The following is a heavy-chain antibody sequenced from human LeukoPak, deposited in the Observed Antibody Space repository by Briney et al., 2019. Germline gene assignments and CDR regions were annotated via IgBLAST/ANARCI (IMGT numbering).Heavy chain of an antibody. V-gene: IGHV1-8*01. D-gene: IGHD6-6*01. Sequence: GASVEVSCKASGYTFTSYDINWVRQATGQGLEWMGWMNPNSGNTGYAQKFQGRVTMTRNTSISTAYMELSSLRSEDTAVYYCASLRAEVAARRQVQNWFDPWGQGTLVTVSS. CDR3: ASLRAEVAARRQVQNWFDP. CDR1: GYTFTSYD. J-gene: IGHJ5*02. CDR2: MNPNSGNT.